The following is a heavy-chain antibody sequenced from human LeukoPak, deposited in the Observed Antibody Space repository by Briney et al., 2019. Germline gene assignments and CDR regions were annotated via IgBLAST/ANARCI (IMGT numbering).Heavy chain of an antibody. J-gene: IGHJ4*02. Sequence: PGGSLRLSCAASGFTFSGYWMTWVRQAPGKGLEWVANINLDGSGKDYVDSVKGRFAISRDNSKNTLYLQMNSLRAEDTAVYYCAKLTPLRAAGPFFDYWGQGTLVTVSS. CDR1: GFTFSGYW. V-gene: IGHV3-7*03. D-gene: IGHD6-13*01. CDR3: AKLTPLRAAGPFFDY. CDR2: INLDGSGK.